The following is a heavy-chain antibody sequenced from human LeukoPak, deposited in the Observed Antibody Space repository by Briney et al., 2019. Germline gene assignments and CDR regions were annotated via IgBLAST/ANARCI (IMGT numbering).Heavy chain of an antibody. CDR3: VRDRDYYVFDL. CDR1: GFTFTNYW. J-gene: IGHJ4*02. CDR2: IMKDGGDK. V-gene: IGHV3-7*01. D-gene: IGHD3-10*02. Sequence: PGGSLRLSCAASGFTFTNYWMTWVRQAPGKGLEWVANIMKDGGDKQYVDSVSGRFTISRDNGKHSVYLQMNGLRAEDTAVYYCVRDRDYYVFDLWGQGTLVTVSS.